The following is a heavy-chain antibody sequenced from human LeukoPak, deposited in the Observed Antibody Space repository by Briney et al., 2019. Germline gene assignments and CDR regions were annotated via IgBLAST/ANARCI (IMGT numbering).Heavy chain of an antibody. J-gene: IGHJ4*02. CDR1: GFTFSSYA. CDR3: AKDRWELRLFDY. Sequence: GGSLRLSCAASGFTFSSYAMSWVRQAPGKGLEWVSAISGGGGSTYYADSVKGRFTISRDNSKNTLYLQMNSLRAEDTAVYYCAKDRWELRLFDYWGQGTLVTVSS. D-gene: IGHD1-26*01. V-gene: IGHV3-23*01. CDR2: ISGGGGST.